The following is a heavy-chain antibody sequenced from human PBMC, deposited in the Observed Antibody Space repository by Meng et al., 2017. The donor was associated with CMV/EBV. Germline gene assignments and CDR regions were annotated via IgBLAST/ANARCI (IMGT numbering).Heavy chain of an antibody. CDR2: IYYSGDT. CDR3: ARGPGGYYFDY. J-gene: IGHJ4*02. Sequence: TCIVSDGSINSIGNDWTWLRQYPGKGLEWLDFIYYSGDTYYSPSLKSRLIISLDLSQNHFSLNLSSVTAADTALYYCARGPGGYYFDYWGQGTLVTVSS. CDR1: DGSINSIGND. D-gene: IGHD3-16*01. V-gene: IGHV4-31*03.